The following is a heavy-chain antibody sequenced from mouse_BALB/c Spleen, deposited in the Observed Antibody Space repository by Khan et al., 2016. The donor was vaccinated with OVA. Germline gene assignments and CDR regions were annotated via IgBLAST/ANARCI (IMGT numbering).Heavy chain of an antibody. V-gene: IGHV2-9*02. CDR3: ARLEDI. J-gene: IGHJ2*01. CDR1: GFSSTSYG. Sequence: QIQLQQSGPGLGAPSQSLSITCTVSGFSSTSYGVNWVRQPPGKGLEWLGVIWAGGSTHYNSALMSRLSISKDNSKSKVFLKMNRLQTDGTAMYYCARLEDIWGQGTTLTVSS. D-gene: IGHD1-3*01. CDR2: IWAGGST.